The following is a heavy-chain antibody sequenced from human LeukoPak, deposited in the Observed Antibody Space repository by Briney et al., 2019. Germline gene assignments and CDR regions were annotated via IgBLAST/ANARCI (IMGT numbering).Heavy chain of an antibody. CDR1: GGSISSYY. V-gene: IGHV4-59*01. J-gene: IGHJ3*02. Sequence: SETLSLTCTVSGGSISSYYWSWIRQPPGKGLEWIGYIHYSGSTNYNPSLKSRVTVSVDTSENQFSLKLSSVTAADTAVYYCARVAYYYDSSGYSGAFDIWGQGTMVTVSS. CDR3: ARVAYYYDSSGYSGAFDI. D-gene: IGHD3-22*01. CDR2: IHYSGST.